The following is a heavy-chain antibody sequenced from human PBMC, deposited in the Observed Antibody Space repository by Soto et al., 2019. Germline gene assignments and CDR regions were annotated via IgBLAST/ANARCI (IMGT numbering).Heavy chain of an antibody. CDR3: AKDLNGSGSFTSYYHYGMDV. J-gene: IGHJ6*02. CDR2: ISGSGRNT. D-gene: IGHD3-10*01. Sequence: EVQMLESGGGLVHPGGSLRLSCAASGFTFSNYAMNWVRQAPGKGLEWVSSISGSGRNTYYAYSVKGRLTISRDSSKNPLYLQMNSLRVEDTGVYYCAKDLNGSGSFTSYYHYGMDVWGQGTTVTVSS. V-gene: IGHV3-23*01. CDR1: GFTFSNYA.